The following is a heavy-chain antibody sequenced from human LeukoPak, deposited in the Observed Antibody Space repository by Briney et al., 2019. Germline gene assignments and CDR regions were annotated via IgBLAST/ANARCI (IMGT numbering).Heavy chain of an antibody. Sequence: ASVKVSCKASGYTFTGYYVHWVRQAPGQGLEWMGWINPSSGGTNYAQKLQGRVTMTTDTSTSTAYMELRSLRPDDTAVYHCARRRIAVADKGWFDPWGQGTLVTVSS. J-gene: IGHJ5*02. CDR1: GYTFTGYY. CDR3: ARRRIAVADKGWFDP. CDR2: INPSSGGT. V-gene: IGHV1-2*02. D-gene: IGHD6-19*01.